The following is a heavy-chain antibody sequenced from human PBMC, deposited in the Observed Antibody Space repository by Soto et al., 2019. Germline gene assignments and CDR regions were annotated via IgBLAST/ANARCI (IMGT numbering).Heavy chain of an antibody. V-gene: IGHV4-34*01. CDR2: INHSGST. Sequence: SETLSLTCTVSGGSLSGYYWSWIRQPPGKGLEWIGEINHSGSTNYNPSLKSRVTISVDTSKNQFSLKLSSVTAADTAVYYCARGRGDIVVVPAARWFDPWGQGTLVTVSS. CDR3: ARGRGDIVVVPAARWFDP. CDR1: GGSLSGYY. D-gene: IGHD2-2*01. J-gene: IGHJ5*02.